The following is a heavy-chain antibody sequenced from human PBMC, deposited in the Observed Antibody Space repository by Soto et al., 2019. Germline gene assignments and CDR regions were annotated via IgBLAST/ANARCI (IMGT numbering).Heavy chain of an antibody. Sequence: EVQLVESGGGLVKPGGSLRLSCAASGFTFSNAWMSWVRQAPGKGLEWVGRIKSKTDGGTTDYAAPVKGRFTIARDDSKNTLHLQMNSLKNEDTAVYDCTPRRIAVAGQTGGAFDICGHGTMLTVAA. CDR3: TPRRIAVAGQTGGAFDI. CDR1: GFTFSNAW. J-gene: IGHJ3*02. D-gene: IGHD6-19*01. V-gene: IGHV3-15*01. CDR2: IKSKTDGGTT.